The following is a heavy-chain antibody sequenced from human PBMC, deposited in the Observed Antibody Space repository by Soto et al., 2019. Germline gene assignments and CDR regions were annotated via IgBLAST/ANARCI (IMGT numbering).Heavy chain of an antibody. D-gene: IGHD4-17*01. Sequence: QITLKESGPTLVKATQTLTLTCTFSGFALSTSGVGVGWIRQPPGKALEWLALIYWDDDKRYSPSLKSRLTNTKATSKNQVVLTMTNMDPVDTATYYCAHNNPTTVTTNYYYYGMDVWGQGTTVTVSS. CDR2: IYWDDDK. CDR3: AHNNPTTVTTNYYYYGMDV. J-gene: IGHJ6*02. V-gene: IGHV2-5*02. CDR1: GFALSTSGVG.